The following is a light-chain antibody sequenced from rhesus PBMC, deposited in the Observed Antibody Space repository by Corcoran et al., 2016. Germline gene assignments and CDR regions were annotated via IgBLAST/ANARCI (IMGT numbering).Light chain of an antibody. CDR3: QKYNDTPFT. V-gene: IGKV1-21*01. CDR1: QGISTW. J-gene: IGKJ3*01. CDR2: KTS. Sequence: DIQMTQSPSSLSASVGDTVTITCQASQGISTWLAWFQQKPGTAPKLLIYKTSNLQSGVPSRLSGSGSGTDFTLTISNLQPEDFATYYSQKYNDTPFTFGPGTKLDIK.